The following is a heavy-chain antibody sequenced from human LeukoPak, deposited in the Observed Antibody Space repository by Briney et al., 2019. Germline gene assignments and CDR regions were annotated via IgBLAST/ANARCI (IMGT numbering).Heavy chain of an antibody. D-gene: IGHD2-21*01. CDR3: ARVMGCGGDCYSGAHDAFDI. J-gene: IGHJ3*02. CDR1: GGSISSYY. Sequence: SETLSLTCTVSGGSISSYYWSWIRQPPGKGLEWIGYIYYSGSTNYNPSLKSRVTISVDTSKNQFSLKLSSVTAADTAVYYCARVMGCGGDCYSGAHDAFDIWGQGTMVTVSS. V-gene: IGHV4-59*01. CDR2: IYYSGST.